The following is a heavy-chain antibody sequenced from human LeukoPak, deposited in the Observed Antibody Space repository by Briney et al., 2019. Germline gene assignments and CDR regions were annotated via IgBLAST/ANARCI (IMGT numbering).Heavy chain of an antibody. D-gene: IGHD4-17*01. J-gene: IGHJ3*02. Sequence: GGSLRLSCAASGFTFSSYWMHWVRQAPGKGLVWVSRINSDGSSTSYADSVKGRFTISRDNAKNTPYLQMNSLRAEDTAVYYCARDRGTVIGAFDIWGQGTMVTVSS. V-gene: IGHV3-74*01. CDR2: INSDGSST. CDR1: GFTFSSYW. CDR3: ARDRGTVIGAFDI.